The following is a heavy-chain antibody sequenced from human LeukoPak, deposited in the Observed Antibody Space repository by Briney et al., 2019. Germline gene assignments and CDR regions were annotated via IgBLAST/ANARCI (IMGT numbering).Heavy chain of an antibody. CDR2: IKQDGSEK. CDR3: AKATYYYDSSGLNWFDP. V-gene: IGHV3-7*03. CDR1: GFTFSSYW. D-gene: IGHD3-22*01. Sequence: PGGSLRLSCAASGFTFSSYWMSWVRQAPGKGLEWVANIKQDGSEKYYVDSVKGRFTISRDNAKNSLYLQMNSLRAEDTAVYYCAKATYYYDSSGLNWFDPWGQGTLVTVSS. J-gene: IGHJ5*02.